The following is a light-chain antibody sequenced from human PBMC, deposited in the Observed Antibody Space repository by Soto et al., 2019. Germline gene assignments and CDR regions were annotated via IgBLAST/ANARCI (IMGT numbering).Light chain of an antibody. CDR1: QSINSN. J-gene: IGKJ4*01. CDR3: QQGYTMPVT. CDR2: AAS. Sequence: DIQMTQSPTSLSASVGDRVTITCRASQSINSNLNWYQQKPRKAPNLLIYAASTLQSGAPSRFSGSGSVTDFTLTISSLQPEDSASYYCQQGYTMPVTFGGGTKVE. V-gene: IGKV1-39*01.